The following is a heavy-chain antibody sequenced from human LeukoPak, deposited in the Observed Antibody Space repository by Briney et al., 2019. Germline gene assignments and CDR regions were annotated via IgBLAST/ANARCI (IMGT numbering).Heavy chain of an antibody. V-gene: IGHV1-2*02. J-gene: IGHJ5*02. Sequence: TFTGYYMHXVRQAPGQGLEWXGWINPNSGGTNYAQKFQGRVTMTRDTSISTAYMELSRLRSDDTAVYYCARDSLPYDILTGSWFDPWGQGTLVTVSS. CDR3: ARDSLPYDILTGSWFDP. D-gene: IGHD3-9*01. CDR1: TFTGYY. CDR2: INPNSGGT.